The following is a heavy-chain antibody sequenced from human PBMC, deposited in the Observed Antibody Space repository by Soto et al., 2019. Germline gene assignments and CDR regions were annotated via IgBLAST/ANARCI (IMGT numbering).Heavy chain of an antibody. J-gene: IGHJ5*02. V-gene: IGHV1-69*13. CDR2: IIPIFGTA. CDR1: GGTFSSYA. D-gene: IGHD1-26*01. Sequence: SVKVSCKASGGTFSSYAISWVRQAPGQGLEWMGGIIPIFGTANYAQKFQGRVTITADESTSTAYMELSSLRSEDTAVYYCAREMGERRNNWFDPWGQATLVTVSS. CDR3: AREMGERRNNWFDP.